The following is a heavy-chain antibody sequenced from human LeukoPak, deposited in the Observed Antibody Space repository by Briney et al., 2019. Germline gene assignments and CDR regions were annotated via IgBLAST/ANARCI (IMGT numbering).Heavy chain of an antibody. D-gene: IGHD3-22*01. J-gene: IGHJ4*02. Sequence: GGSLRLSCAASGFTFSNAWMNWVRQAPGKGLEWVGRIKSKPDGGTTDYAAPVKGGFTISRDDSKNMLYLQMNSLTTEDTAVYYCTTYYYDSSGHPYFDYWGQGTLVTVSS. V-gene: IGHV3-15*07. CDR2: IKSKPDGGTT. CDR3: TTYYYDSSGHPYFDY. CDR1: GFTFSNAW.